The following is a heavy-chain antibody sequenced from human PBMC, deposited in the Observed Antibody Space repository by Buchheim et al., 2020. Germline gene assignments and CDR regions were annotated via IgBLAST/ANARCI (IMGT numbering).Heavy chain of an antibody. J-gene: IGHJ6*02. CDR2: ISGSGVST. Sequence: EVQLLESGGGLVQPGGSLRLSCAASGFTFSSYAMSWVRQAPGKGLEWVSAISGSGVSTYYADSVKGRFCLSSDTSKITLYLQMNSLRAEDTAVYYCAKPFERQSYGSMDVWGQGTT. CDR1: GFTFSSYA. CDR3: AKPFERQSYGSMDV. D-gene: IGHD5-18*01. V-gene: IGHV3-23*01.